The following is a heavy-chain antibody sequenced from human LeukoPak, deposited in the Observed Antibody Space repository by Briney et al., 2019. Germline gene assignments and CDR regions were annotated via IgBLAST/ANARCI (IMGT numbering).Heavy chain of an antibody. D-gene: IGHD3-3*01. J-gene: IGHJ4*02. Sequence: GGSLRLSCPASGFTVSSNYMSWVRQAPGKGLEWVSVIYSGGSTYYADSVKGRFTISRDNSKNTLYLQMNSLRAEDTAVCYCARDLHDFWSGSFDYWGQGTLVTVSS. CDR1: GFTVSSNY. CDR2: IYSGGST. V-gene: IGHV3-53*01. CDR3: ARDLHDFWSGSFDY.